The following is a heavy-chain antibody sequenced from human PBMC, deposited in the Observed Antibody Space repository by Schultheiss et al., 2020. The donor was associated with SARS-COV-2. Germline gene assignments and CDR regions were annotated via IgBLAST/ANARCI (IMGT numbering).Heavy chain of an antibody. J-gene: IGHJ6*02. CDR3: ARDPSSGHSSGYYYYGMDV. Sequence: SETLSLTCTVSGGSISSGSYYWSWIRQPPGKGLEWIGEINHSGSTNYNPSLKSRVTISVDTSKNQFSLKLSSVTAADTAVYYCARDPSSGHSSGYYYYGMDVWGQGTTVTVSS. V-gene: IGHV4-39*07. D-gene: IGHD3-22*01. CDR2: INHSGST. CDR1: GGSISSGSYY.